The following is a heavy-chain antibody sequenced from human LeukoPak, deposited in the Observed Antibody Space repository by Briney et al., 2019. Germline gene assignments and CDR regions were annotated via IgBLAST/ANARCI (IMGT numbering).Heavy chain of an antibody. CDR1: GGSISSYY. Sequence: PSETLSLTCTVSGGSISSYYWSWIRQPPGKGLEWIGYIYYSGSTNYNPSLESRVTTSADTSKNQFSLRLTSVTAADTAVYYCARQGTITYAYFDYWSQGTLVTVSS. CDR2: IYYSGST. D-gene: IGHD2-2*01. V-gene: IGHV4-59*08. J-gene: IGHJ4*02. CDR3: ARQGTITYAYFDY.